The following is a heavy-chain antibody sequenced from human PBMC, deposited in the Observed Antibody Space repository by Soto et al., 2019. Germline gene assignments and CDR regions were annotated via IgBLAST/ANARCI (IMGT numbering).Heavy chain of an antibody. V-gene: IGHV4-61*01. D-gene: IGHD3-3*01. Sequence: SETLSLTCTVSGGSVSSGSYYWSWIRQPPGKGLEWIGYIYYSGSTNYNPSLKSRVTISVDTSKNQFYLKLSSVTAADTAVYYCARNDFWSGYPQYYYYGMDVWGQGTTVTVSS. CDR1: GGSVSSGSYY. CDR3: ARNDFWSGYPQYYYYGMDV. CDR2: IYYSGST. J-gene: IGHJ6*02.